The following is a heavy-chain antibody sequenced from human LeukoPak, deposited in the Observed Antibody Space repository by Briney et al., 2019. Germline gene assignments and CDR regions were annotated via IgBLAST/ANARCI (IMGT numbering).Heavy chain of an antibody. CDR1: GLAFRNYA. D-gene: IGHD6-19*01. CDR3: AKGPLTEVAGTTWDF. CDR2: ISGSGGVT. V-gene: IGHV3-23*01. J-gene: IGHJ4*02. Sequence: GGSLRLSYVVTGLAFRNYAMSWVRQAPGKGPDWVPDISGSGGVTHYADSVKGRFSISRDNSKNTLYLQMSSLRAEDTAVYYCAKGPLTEVAGTTWDFWGQGTLVTVSS.